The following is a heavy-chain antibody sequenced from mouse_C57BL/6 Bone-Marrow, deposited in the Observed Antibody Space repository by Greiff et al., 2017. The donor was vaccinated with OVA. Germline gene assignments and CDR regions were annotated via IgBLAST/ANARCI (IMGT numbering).Heavy chain of an antibody. V-gene: IGHV3-6*01. CDR3: ARDRARLRWFAY. J-gene: IGHJ3*01. CDR1: GYSITSGYY. CDR2: ISYDGSN. D-gene: IGHD2-4*01. Sequence: EVQLVESGPGLVKPSQSLSLTCSVTGYSITSGYYWNWIRQFPGNKLEWMGYISYDGSNNYNPSLKNRISITRDTSKNQFFLKLNSVTTEDTATYYCARDRARLRWFAYWGQGTLVTVSA.